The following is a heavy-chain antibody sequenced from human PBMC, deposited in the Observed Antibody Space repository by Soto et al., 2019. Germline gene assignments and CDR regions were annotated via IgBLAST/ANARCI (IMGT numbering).Heavy chain of an antibody. J-gene: IGHJ6*02. CDR1: GYTFTGYY. CDR2: INPNSGGT. Sequence: ASVKVSCKASGYTFTGYYMHWVRQAPGQGLEWMGWINPNSGGTNYAHNFQGRVTMTRDTSIRAAYMELSRLSSDDTAVYYCAKDQGGYMVSGMDVWGQGTTVTVSS. CDR3: AKDQGGYMVSGMDV. D-gene: IGHD2-2*02. V-gene: IGHV1-2*02.